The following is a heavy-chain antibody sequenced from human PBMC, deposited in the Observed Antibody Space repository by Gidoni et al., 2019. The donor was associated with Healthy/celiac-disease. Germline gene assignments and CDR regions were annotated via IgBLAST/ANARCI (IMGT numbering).Heavy chain of an antibody. V-gene: IGHV1-46*01. CDR2: INPSGGST. J-gene: IGHJ4*02. CDR3: ARVDTAMGLDY. Sequence: QVQLVQSGAEVKKPGASVKVSCTASGYTFTSYYLHWVRQAPGQGLEWMGIINPSGGSTSYAQKFQGRVTMTRDTSTSTVYMELSSLRSEDTAVYYCARVDTAMGLDYWGQGTLVTVSS. CDR1: GYTFTSYY. D-gene: IGHD5-18*01.